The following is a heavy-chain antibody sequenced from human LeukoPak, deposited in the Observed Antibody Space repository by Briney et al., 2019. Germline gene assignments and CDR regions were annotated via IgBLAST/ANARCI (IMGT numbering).Heavy chain of an antibody. Sequence: SETLSLTCTVSGGSISSSSYYWGWIRQPPGKGLEWIGSIYYSGSTYYNPSLKSRVTISVDTSKNQFSLKLSSVTAADTAVYYCASGYYDSSGCHCWGQGTLVTVSS. J-gene: IGHJ4*02. V-gene: IGHV4-39*07. CDR3: ASGYYDSSGCHC. CDR1: GGSISSSSYY. CDR2: IYYSGST. D-gene: IGHD3-22*01.